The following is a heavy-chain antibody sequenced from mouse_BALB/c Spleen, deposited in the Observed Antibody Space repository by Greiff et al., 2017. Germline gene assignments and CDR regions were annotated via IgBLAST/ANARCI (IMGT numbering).Heavy chain of an antibody. CDR3: TPSVRGGYYYTMDY. Sequence: EVKLMESGGGLVQPGGSMKLSCVASGFTFSNYWMNWVRQSPEKGLEWVAEIRLKSNNYATHYAESVKGRFTISRDDSKSSVYLQMNNLRAEDTGIYYCTPSVRGGYYYTMDYWGQGTSVTVSS. CDR1: GFTFSNYW. D-gene: IGHD3-1*01. J-gene: IGHJ4*01. V-gene: IGHV6-6*02. CDR2: IRLKSNNYAT.